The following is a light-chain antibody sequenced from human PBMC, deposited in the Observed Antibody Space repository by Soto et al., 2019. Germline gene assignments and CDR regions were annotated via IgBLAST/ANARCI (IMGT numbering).Light chain of an antibody. CDR3: AAWDDSLNAVV. CDR2: SNN. J-gene: IGLJ2*01. CDR1: SSNIGANT. V-gene: IGLV1-44*01. Sequence: QSVLTQPPSASGTPGQRVPISCSGSSSNIGANTVNWYQQLPGTAPRVLIYSNNQRPSGVPDRFSGSKSGTSASLAISGLPAEDEADYYCAAWDDSLNAVVFGGGTKLTVL.